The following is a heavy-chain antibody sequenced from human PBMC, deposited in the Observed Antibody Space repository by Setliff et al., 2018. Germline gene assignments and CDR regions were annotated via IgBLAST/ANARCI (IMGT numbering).Heavy chain of an antibody. Sequence: PSETLSLTCAVSGYSISSGYYWGWIRQPPGKGLEWIGSIYHSGSTYYNPSLKSRVTISVDTSKNQFSLKLSSVTAADTAVYSCARVPGGRFDYWGQGTLVTVSS. V-gene: IGHV4-38-2*01. CDR2: IYHSGST. J-gene: IGHJ4*02. D-gene: IGHD1-26*01. CDR3: ARVPGGRFDY. CDR1: GYSISSGYY.